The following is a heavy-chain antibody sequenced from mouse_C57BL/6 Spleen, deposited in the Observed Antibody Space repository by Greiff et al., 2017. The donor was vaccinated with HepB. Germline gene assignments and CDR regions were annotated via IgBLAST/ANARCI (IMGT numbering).Heavy chain of an antibody. D-gene: IGHD4-1*01. Sequence: QVQLQQPGAELVKPGASVKMSCRASGYTFTSYWIAWVTQRPGQGLEWIGDIYPSSGSTNFNEKFKSKATLTVDTSSSTAYLQLSSLTSEDSAVYYCAREETGYYFDYWGQGTTLTVSS. CDR3: AREETGYYFDY. J-gene: IGHJ2*01. V-gene: IGHV1-55*01. CDR2: IYPSSGST. CDR1: GYTFTSYW.